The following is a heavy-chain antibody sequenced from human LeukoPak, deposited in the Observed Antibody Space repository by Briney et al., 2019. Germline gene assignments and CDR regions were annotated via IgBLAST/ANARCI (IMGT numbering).Heavy chain of an antibody. CDR1: AFTFSTYG. J-gene: IGHJ4*02. Sequence: GGSLRLSCAASAFTFSTYGMHWVRQAPGKGLEWVAVILYDGNNKYYADSVSGRFTISRDNSKNTLYLQMNSLRPEDTAVYYCAKDRHPARTDGYYFEHCGQGTLVTVSS. V-gene: IGHV3-30*18. CDR3: AKDRHPARTDGYYFEH. CDR2: ILYDGNNK. D-gene: IGHD5-24*01.